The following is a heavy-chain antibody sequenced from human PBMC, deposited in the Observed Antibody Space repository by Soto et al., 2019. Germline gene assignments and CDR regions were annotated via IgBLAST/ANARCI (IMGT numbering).Heavy chain of an antibody. J-gene: IGHJ4*02. Sequence: EVHLVESGGRVVQPGGSLRLSCAASGFRFSDYSMNWVRQAPGRGLEWVSYISSSSFTIHYADSVEGRCAISRDNAKNSLYLQMNSLRAEDTAVYYCASDYNDCWSGTFDYGGQRDMGAVSS. CDR1: GFRFSDYS. CDR3: ASDYNDCWSGTFDY. V-gene: IGHV3-48*01. CDR2: ISSSSFTI. D-gene: IGHD3-3*01.